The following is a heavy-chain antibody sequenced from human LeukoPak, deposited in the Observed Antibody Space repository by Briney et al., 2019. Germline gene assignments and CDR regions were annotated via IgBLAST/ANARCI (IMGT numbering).Heavy chain of an antibody. J-gene: IGHJ4*02. CDR1: GGSISSYY. V-gene: IGHV4-59*01. CDR2: IYYSGST. D-gene: IGHD4-23*01. CDR3: ARVSGYGGNSGV. Sequence: PSETLSLTCTVSGGSISSYYGSWIRQPPGKGLEWVGYIYYSGSTNYNPSLKSRVTISVDASKNQFSLNLTSVTAADTAVYYCARVSGYGGNSGVWGQGTLVTVSS.